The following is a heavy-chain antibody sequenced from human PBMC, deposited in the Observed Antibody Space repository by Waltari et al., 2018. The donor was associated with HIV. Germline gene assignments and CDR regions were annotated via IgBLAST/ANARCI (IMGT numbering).Heavy chain of an antibody. V-gene: IGHV3-23*01. CDR3: AKVASGDYFDY. CDR2: ISGSGGST. Sequence: VQLLESGGGLVKPGGSLRLSCAASGFTFSSHAMSWVRQAQGKGREWVSAISGSGGSTYYADPVKGRFTISRDNSQNPLYLQMNSLRAEDTAVYYCAKVASGDYFDYWGQGTLVTVSS. CDR1: GFTFSSHA. J-gene: IGHJ4*02. D-gene: IGHD6-25*01.